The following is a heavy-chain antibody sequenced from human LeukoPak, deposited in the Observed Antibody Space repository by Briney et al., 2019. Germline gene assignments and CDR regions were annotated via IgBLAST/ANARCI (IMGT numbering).Heavy chain of an antibody. CDR1: GGSISSSSYY. J-gene: IGHJ4*02. CDR2: IYYSGST. V-gene: IGHV4-39*01. CDR3: ARRQYDFWSGYPRPFDY. D-gene: IGHD3-3*01. Sequence: PSETLSLTCTVSGGSISSSSYYWGWIRQPPGKGLEWIGSIYYSGSTYYNPSLKSRVTISVDTSKNQFSLKLSSVTAADTAVYYCARRQYDFWSGYPRPFDYWGQGTLSPSPQ.